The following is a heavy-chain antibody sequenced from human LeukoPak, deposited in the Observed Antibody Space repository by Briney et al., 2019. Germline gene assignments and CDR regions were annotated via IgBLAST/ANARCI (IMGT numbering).Heavy chain of an antibody. J-gene: IGHJ4*02. V-gene: IGHV3-9*01. CDR2: ISWNSGSI. Sequence: GGSLRLSCAASGFTFDDYAMHWVRQAPGKGLEWVSGISWNSGSIGYADSVKGRFTISRDSAKNSLYLQMNSLRAEDTALYYCAKDPYYDSSGYYDYWGQGTLVTVSS. CDR3: AKDPYYDSSGYYDY. CDR1: GFTFDDYA. D-gene: IGHD3-22*01.